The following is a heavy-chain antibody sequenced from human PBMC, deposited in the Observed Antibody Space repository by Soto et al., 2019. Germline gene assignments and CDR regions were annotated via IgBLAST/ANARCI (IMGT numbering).Heavy chain of an antibody. CDR2: ISAYNGNT. CDR3: ATGGYSYGARLDY. Sequence: ASVKVSSKASGYTVSISGVAGVRQDPGQGLEWMGWISAYNGNTNYAQKLQGRVTMTTDTSTSTAYMELRSLRSDDTAVYYCATGGYSYGARLDYWCQGTLVTVPQ. D-gene: IGHD5-18*01. CDR1: GYTVSISG. J-gene: IGHJ4*02. V-gene: IGHV1-18*01.